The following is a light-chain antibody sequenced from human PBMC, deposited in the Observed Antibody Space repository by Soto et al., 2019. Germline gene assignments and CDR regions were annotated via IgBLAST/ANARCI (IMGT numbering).Light chain of an antibody. CDR1: QSVSNY. J-gene: IGKJ4*01. CDR3: QQRSSWPLLT. Sequence: EIVLTQSPATLSLSPGKRATLSCRASQSVSNYLAWFQQKPGQAPRLLIYDSSNRATGIPARFSGSGSGTDFTLTIISLEPEDFAVYYCQQRSSWPLLTFGGGTKVAI. CDR2: DSS. V-gene: IGKV3-11*01.